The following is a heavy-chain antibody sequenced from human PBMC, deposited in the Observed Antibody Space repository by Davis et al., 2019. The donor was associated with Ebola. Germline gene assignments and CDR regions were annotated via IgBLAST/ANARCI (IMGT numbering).Heavy chain of an antibody. Sequence: GESLKISCAASEFIFSNYAMNWVRQAPGKGLEWVSGISGYGDNTYYADSVKGRFTISRHNSKNTLYLQMNSLRAEDTGVYYCVKGTTVTTKYSSRSGHYYTRSVYYYGLDVWGQGTTVTVSS. J-gene: IGHJ6*02. CDR3: VKGTTVTTKYSSRSGHYYTRSVYYYGLDV. CDR2: ISGYGDNT. D-gene: IGHD3-22*01. V-gene: IGHV3-23*01. CDR1: EFIFSNYA.